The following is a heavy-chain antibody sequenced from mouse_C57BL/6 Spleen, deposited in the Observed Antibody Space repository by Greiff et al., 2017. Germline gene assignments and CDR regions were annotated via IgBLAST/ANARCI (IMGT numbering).Heavy chain of an antibody. CDR1: GYAFSSSW. CDR3: AREGVATSPFAG. CDR2: IYPGDGDT. V-gene: IGHV1-82*01. D-gene: IGHD1-1*02. J-gene: IGHJ3*01. Sequence: QVQLQQSGPELVKPGASVKISCKASGYAFSSSWMNWVKQRPGKGLEWIGRIYPGDGDTNYNGKFKGKATLTADKSSSTAYMQLSSLTSEDAAVYYCAREGVATSPFAGWGNGILVTVAA.